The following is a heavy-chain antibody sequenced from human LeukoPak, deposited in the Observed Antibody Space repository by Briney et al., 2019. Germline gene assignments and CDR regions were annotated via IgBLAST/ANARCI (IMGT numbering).Heavy chain of an antibody. CDR3: ARAPMVRGVTPALRYYYMDV. V-gene: IGHV1-69*04. CDR1: GGTFSSYA. J-gene: IGHJ6*03. CDR2: IIPILGIA. D-gene: IGHD3-10*01. Sequence: SVKVSCKASGGTFSSYAISWVRQAPGQGLEWMGRIIPILGIANYAQKFQGRVTITADKSTSTAYMELSSLRSEDTAVYYCARAPMVRGVTPALRYYYMDVWGKGTTVTVSS.